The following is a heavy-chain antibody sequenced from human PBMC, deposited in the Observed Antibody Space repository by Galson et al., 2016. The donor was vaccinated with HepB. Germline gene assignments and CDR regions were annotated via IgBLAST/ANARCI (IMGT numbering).Heavy chain of an antibody. CDR1: GFTFSSYA. CDR3: TDGGGIAAAARGLNH. CDR2: ISSNAYGGTT. V-gene: IGHV3-49*04. J-gene: IGHJ5*02. D-gene: IGHD6-13*01. Sequence: SLRLSCAASGFTFSSYAMSWARQAPGKGLEWVGFISSNAYGGTTEFAASVKDRFTISRDDSKSIAYLQMNSLKIEDTAVYYCTDGGGIAAAARGLNHWGQGTLVTVSS.